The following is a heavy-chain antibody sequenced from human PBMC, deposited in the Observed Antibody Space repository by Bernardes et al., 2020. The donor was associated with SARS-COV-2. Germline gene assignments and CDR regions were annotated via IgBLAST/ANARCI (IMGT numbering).Heavy chain of an antibody. CDR2: INHSGST. CDR1: GGSFSGYY. D-gene: IGHD6-6*01. J-gene: IGHJ6*03. V-gene: IGHV4-34*01. Sequence: SETLSLTCAVYGGSFSGYYWSWIRQPPGKGLEWIGEINHSGSTNYNPSLKSRVTISVDTSKNQFSLKLSSVTAADTAVYYCARVPGRVGIAARYAYYMDVWGKGTTVTVSS. CDR3: ARVPGRVGIAARYAYYMDV.